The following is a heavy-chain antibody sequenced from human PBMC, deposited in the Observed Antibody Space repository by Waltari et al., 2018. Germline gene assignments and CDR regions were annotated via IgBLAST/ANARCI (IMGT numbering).Heavy chain of an antibody. V-gene: IGHV4-30-4*08. Sequence: QVQLQESGPGLVKPSQTLSLTCTVSGGSISSGDYYWSWIRQPPGKGLEWIGYIYYSGSTYYNPSLKSRVTISVDTSKNQFSLKLSSVTAADTAVYYCATLHSTAMAISHYYYYMDVWGKGTTVTISS. CDR3: ATLHSTAMAISHYYYYMDV. D-gene: IGHD5-18*01. CDR1: GGSISSGDYY. J-gene: IGHJ6*03. CDR2: IYYSGST.